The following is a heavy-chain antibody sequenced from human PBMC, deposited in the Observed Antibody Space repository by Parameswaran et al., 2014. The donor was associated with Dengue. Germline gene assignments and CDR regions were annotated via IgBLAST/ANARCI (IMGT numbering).Heavy chain of an antibody. Sequence: SWVRQAPGQGLEWMGWISAYNGNTNYAQKLQGRVTMTTDTSTSTAYMELRSLRSDDTAVYYCARDSSPRGYSYGYPGVWGQGTTVTVSS. CDR2: ISAYNGNT. V-gene: IGHV1-18*01. D-gene: IGHD5-18*01. CDR3: ARDSSPRGYSYGYPGV. J-gene: IGHJ6*02.